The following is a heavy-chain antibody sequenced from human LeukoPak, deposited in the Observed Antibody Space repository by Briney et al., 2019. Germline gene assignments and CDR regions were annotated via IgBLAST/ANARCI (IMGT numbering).Heavy chain of an antibody. D-gene: IGHD6-13*01. Sequence: GASVKVSCKASGYTFTGYYMHWVRQAPGQGLEWMGWINPSSGGTNYAQKFQGRVTMTRDTSISTAYMELSRLRSDDTAVYYCAREASIAAAGKTWWFDPWGQGTLVTVSS. CDR2: INPSSGGT. CDR1: GYTFTGYY. CDR3: AREASIAAAGKTWWFDP. V-gene: IGHV1-2*02. J-gene: IGHJ5*02.